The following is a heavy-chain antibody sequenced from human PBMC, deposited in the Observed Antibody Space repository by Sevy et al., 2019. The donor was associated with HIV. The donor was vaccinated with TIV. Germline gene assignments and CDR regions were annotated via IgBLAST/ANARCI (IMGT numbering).Heavy chain of an antibody. Sequence: GGSLRLSCAASGFRFSSYEMNWVRQAPGKGLEWVASISNSGTNIYYSDSVRARFTIARDTAKNSQYLQMNSLRAEDTAVYYCASDLPPSATTVAHFDYWGQGTLVTVSS. V-gene: IGHV3-48*03. CDR1: GFRFSSYE. CDR3: ASDLPPSATTVAHFDY. CDR2: ISNSGTNI. D-gene: IGHD4-17*01. J-gene: IGHJ4*02.